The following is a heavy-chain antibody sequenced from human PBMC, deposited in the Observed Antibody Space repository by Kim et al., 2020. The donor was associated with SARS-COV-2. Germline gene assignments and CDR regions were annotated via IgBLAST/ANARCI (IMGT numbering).Heavy chain of an antibody. CDR2: INPYSGGT. Sequence: ASVKVSCRASGYTFTGYYIHWVRQAPGQGLEWMGRINPYSGGTKYAQNLKGRVTMPRDTSINIAYMELSSLRSDDTAVYYCARGGGLSDYYYGLDVWGQGTTVTVSS. CDR3: ARGGGLSDYYYGLDV. CDR1: GYTFTGYY. D-gene: IGHD3-16*01. V-gene: IGHV1-2*06. J-gene: IGHJ6*02.